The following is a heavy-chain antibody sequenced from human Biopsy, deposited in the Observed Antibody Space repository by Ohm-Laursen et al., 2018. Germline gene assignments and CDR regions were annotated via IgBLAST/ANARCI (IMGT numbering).Heavy chain of an antibody. J-gene: IGHJ4*02. Sequence: SVKASCKASGGTFSNYAISWVRQAPGDGLEWLGGIIAVSGLVNYAPKFQGRVSITADKSTTTAYMELSNLKSEDTAVYYCATPFQYYDSWGGYPPFDHWGQGTLVTVSS. CDR3: ATPFQYYDSWGGYPPFDH. CDR1: GGTFSNYA. D-gene: IGHD3-3*01. CDR2: IIAVSGLV. V-gene: IGHV1-69*10.